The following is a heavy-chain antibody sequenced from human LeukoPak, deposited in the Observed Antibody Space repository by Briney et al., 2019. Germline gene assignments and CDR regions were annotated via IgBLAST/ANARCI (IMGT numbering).Heavy chain of an antibody. CDR2: IYYSGST. J-gene: IGHJ6*03. CDR1: GGSISSSSYY. V-gene: IGHV4-39*07. D-gene: IGHD6-13*01. Sequence: SETLSLTCTVSGGSISSSSYYWGWLRQPPGTGLEWIGSIYYSGSTYYNPSLKSRVTISVDTSKNQFSLKLSSVTAADTAVYYCARGRAAGPYYYYYYMDVWGKGTTVTVSS. CDR3: ARGRAAGPYYYYYYMDV.